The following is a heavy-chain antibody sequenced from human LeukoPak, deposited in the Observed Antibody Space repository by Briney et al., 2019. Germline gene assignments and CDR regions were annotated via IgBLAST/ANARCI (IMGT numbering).Heavy chain of an antibody. CDR2: IRSKAYGGTT. D-gene: IGHD3-16*02. J-gene: IGHJ4*02. V-gene: IGHV3-49*04. CDR3: TRVAYDYVWGSYRYIDY. CDR1: GFTFGDYA. Sequence: PGGSLRLSCTASGFTFGDYAMSWVRQAPGKGLEWVGFIRSKAYGGTTEYAASVKGRSTISRDDSKSIAYLQMNSLKTEDTAVHYCTRVAYDYVWGSYRYIDYWGQGTLVTVSS.